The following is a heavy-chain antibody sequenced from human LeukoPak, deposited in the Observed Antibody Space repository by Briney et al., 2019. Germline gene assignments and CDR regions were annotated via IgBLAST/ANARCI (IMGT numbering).Heavy chain of an antibody. D-gene: IGHD6-19*01. J-gene: IGHJ3*02. CDR2: IYSGGST. CDR3: ARVFSRWLVPQGAFDI. CDR1: GFTVSSNY. Sequence: PGGPLRLSCAASGFTVSSNYMSWVRQAPGKGLEWVSVIYSGGSTYYADSVEGRFTISRDNSKNTLYLQMNSLRAEDTAVYYCARVFSRWLVPQGAFDIWGQGTMVTVSS. V-gene: IGHV3-53*01.